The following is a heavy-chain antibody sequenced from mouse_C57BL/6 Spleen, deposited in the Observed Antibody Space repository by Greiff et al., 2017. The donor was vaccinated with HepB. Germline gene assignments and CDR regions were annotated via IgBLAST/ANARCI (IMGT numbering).Heavy chain of an antibody. V-gene: IGHV1-20*01. CDR1: GYSFTGYF. J-gene: IGHJ2*01. D-gene: IGHD1-1*01. CDR3: ARADYGSSYDYFDY. CDR2: INPYNGDT. Sequence: VQLKESGPELVKPGDSVKISCKASGYSFTGYFMNWVMQSHGKSLEWIGRINPYNGDTFYNQKFKGKATLTVDKSSSTAHMELRSLTSEDSAVYYCARADYGSSYDYFDYWGQGTTLTVSS.